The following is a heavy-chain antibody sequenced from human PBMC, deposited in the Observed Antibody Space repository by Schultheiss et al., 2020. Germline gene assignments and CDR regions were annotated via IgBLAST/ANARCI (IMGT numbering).Heavy chain of an antibody. CDR2: ISSSSSYI. D-gene: IGHD3-3*01. Sequence: GGSLRLSCAASGFTFSSYSMNWVRQAPGKGLEWVSSISSSSSYIYYADSVKGRFTISRDNAKNSLYLQMNSLRAEDTAVYYCARNSEEWTDFGSGYYIIYGMDAWGQGTTVTVSS. CDR3: ARNSEEWTDFGSGYYIIYGMDA. CDR1: GFTFSSYS. J-gene: IGHJ6*02. V-gene: IGHV3-21*01.